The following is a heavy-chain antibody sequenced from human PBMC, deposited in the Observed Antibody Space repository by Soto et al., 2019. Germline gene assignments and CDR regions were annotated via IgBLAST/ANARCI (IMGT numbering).Heavy chain of an antibody. Sequence: GGSLRLSCAASGFTLSNYWMTWVRQAPGKGLEWVANINKDGSQKNYVDSVKGRFTIARDNGQNSLSLQINSLRVEDTAVYYCVRELGLAYWHQGALVTVSS. CDR1: GFTLSNYW. CDR2: INKDGSQK. D-gene: IGHD7-27*01. J-gene: IGHJ4*02. CDR3: VRELGLAY. V-gene: IGHV3-7*03.